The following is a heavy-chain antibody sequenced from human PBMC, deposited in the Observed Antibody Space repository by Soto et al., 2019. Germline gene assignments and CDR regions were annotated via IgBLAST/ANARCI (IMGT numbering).Heavy chain of an antibody. Sequence: QVQLVQSGAEVKKPGSSVKVSCKASGGTFSSYAISWVRQAPGQGLEWMGGIIPIFGTANYAQKFQGRVTINAAESTSTAHMELSSLRSEDTAVYYCARDRLYYYDSSGYTPRGDFDYWGQVTLVTVSS. V-gene: IGHV1-69*01. J-gene: IGHJ4*02. CDR2: IIPIFGTA. D-gene: IGHD3-22*01. CDR3: ARDRLYYYDSSGYTPRGDFDY. CDR1: GGTFSSYA.